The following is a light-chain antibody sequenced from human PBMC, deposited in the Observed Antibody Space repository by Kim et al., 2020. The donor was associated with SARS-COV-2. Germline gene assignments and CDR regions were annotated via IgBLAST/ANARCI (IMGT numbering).Light chain of an antibody. CDR1: SSNIGAGYD. CDR3: LSYDSSLSGYV. Sequence: QSVLTQPPSVSGAPGQRVTISCTGGSSNIGAGYDVHWYQQLPGTAPKLLIYNDINRRSGVPDRFSGSKSGTSASLAITGLQADDEGDYYCLSYDSSLSGYVFGTGTKVTVL. J-gene: IGLJ1*01. CDR2: NDI. V-gene: IGLV1-40*01.